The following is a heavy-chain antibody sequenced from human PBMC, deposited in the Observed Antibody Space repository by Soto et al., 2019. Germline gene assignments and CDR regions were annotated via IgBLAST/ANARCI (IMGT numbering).Heavy chain of an antibody. CDR2: IYYSGST. J-gene: IGHJ4*02. CDR1: GGSISSYY. V-gene: IGHV4-59*08. CDR3: ARRYGGTFDY. D-gene: IGHD2-15*01. Sequence: PSDTLSLTCTVYGGSISSYYWSWIRQPPGKGLEWIGYIYYSGSTNYNPSLKSRVTISVDTSKNQFSLKLSSVTAADTAVYYCARRYGGTFDYWGQGTLVTVSS.